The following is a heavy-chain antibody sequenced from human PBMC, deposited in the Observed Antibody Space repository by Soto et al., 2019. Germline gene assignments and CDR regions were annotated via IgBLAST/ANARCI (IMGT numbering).Heavy chain of an antibody. J-gene: IGHJ4*02. CDR2: IYYSGST. D-gene: IGHD6-25*01. CDR3: ARIGGYHGPLDY. Sequence: ETLSLTCIVSGGSVSSGSYYWSWIRQPPGRGLEWIGYIYYSGSTNYSPSLKSRVAISLDTSENQFSLKVNSVTAADTAVYYCARIGGYHGPLDYWGQGTPVTVSS. CDR1: GGSVSSGSYY. V-gene: IGHV4-61*01.